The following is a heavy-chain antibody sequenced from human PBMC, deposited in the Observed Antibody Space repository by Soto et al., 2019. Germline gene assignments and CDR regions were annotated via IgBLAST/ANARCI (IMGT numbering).Heavy chain of an antibody. CDR2: IYWDDDK. D-gene: IGHD2-21*01. V-gene: IGHV2-5*02. Sequence: QITLKESGPTLVKPTQTLTLTCTFSGFSLSTNGVGVGWIRQPPGKALEWLALIYWDDDKRYSPSLKSRLTVTKDTSKNQVVLTMTNMDPVDTATYYCARRRFIVAGGSVFDYWGQGTLVTVSS. CDR3: ARRRFIVAGGSVFDY. CDR1: GFSLSTNGVG. J-gene: IGHJ4*02.